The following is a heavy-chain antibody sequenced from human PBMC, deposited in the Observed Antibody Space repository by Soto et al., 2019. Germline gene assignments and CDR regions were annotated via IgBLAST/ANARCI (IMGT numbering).Heavy chain of an antibody. CDR2: IDPSDSYT. CDR3: ARHIGGYYYYGMDV. D-gene: IGHD3-10*01. J-gene: IGHJ6*02. V-gene: IGHV5-10-1*01. Sequence: GESLKISCKGSGYSFTSYWISWVRQMPGKGLEWMGRIDPSDSYTNYSPSFQGHVTISADKSISTACLQWSSLKASDTAMYYCARHIGGYYYYGMDVWGQGTTVTVSS. CDR1: GYSFTSYW.